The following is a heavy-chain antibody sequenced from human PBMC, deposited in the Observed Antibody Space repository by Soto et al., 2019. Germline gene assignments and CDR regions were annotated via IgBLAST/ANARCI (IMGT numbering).Heavy chain of an antibody. D-gene: IGHD5-18*01. V-gene: IGHV4-39*01. CDR2: IYYSGST. J-gene: IGHJ4*02. CDR1: GGSISSSRYY. CDR3: ARLQVASYRVLDY. Sequence: PSETMYLTCTVSGGSISSSRYYWGWIRQPPGKGLEWIGSIYYSGSTYYNPSLKSRVTISVDTSKNQFSLKLSSVTAADTAVYYCARLQVASYRVLDYWGQGTLVTVSS.